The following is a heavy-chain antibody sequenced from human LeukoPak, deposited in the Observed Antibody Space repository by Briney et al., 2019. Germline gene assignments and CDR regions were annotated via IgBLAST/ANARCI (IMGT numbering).Heavy chain of an antibody. D-gene: IGHD6-13*01. CDR3: ARAVMGAAAYQFDP. CDR2: IYTSGST. V-gene: IGHV4-61*02. J-gene: IGHJ5*02. CDR1: GGSISSGSYY. Sequence: SETLSLTCTVSGGSISSGSYYWSWIRQPAGKGLEWIGRIYTSGSTNYNPSLKSRVTISVDTSKNQFSLKLSSVTAADTAMYYCARAVMGAAAYQFDPWGQGTLVTVSS.